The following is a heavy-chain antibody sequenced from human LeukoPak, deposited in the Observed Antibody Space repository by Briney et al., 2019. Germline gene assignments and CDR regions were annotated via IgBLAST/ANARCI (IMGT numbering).Heavy chain of an antibody. CDR1: GGSISSYY. CDR2: IYYSGST. V-gene: IGHV4-59*01. CDR3: ARGANSYYYDSSGYYYGY. D-gene: IGHD3-22*01. J-gene: IGHJ4*02. Sequence: PSETLSLTCTVSGGSISSYYWRWIRQPPGKGLEGIGYIYYSGSTNYNPSLKSRVTISVDTSKNQFSLKLSSVTAADTAVYYCARGANSYYYDSSGYYYGYWGQGTLVTVSS.